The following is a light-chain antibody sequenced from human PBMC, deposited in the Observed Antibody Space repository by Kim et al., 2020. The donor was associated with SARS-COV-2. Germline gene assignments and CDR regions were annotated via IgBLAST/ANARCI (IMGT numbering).Light chain of an antibody. Sequence: SVSPGQTASITCSGDKLGNKYACWFQQKPGQSPVLVIYQDSKRPSGIPERFSGSNSGNTATLTINGTQAMDEADYYCQAWDSSIYVFGTGTKVTVL. CDR1: KLGNKY. J-gene: IGLJ1*01. CDR3: QAWDSSIYV. CDR2: QDS. V-gene: IGLV3-1*01.